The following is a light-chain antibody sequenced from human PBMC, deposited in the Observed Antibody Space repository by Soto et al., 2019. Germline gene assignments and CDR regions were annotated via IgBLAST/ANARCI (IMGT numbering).Light chain of an antibody. CDR3: CSYATGSSLV. Sequence: QSVLTQPASVSGSPGQSITISCTGTSSDVGSYNLVSWYQQHPGKAPKLMIYEVSKRPSGDSTRFSGSKSGNTASLTISGLQADDEADYYCCSYATGSSLVFGGGTKLTVL. V-gene: IGLV2-23*02. CDR1: SSDVGSYNL. CDR2: EVS. J-gene: IGLJ2*01.